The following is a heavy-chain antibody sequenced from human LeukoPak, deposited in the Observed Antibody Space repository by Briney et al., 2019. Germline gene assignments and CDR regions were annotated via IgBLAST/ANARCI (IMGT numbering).Heavy chain of an antibody. V-gene: IGHV3-33*01. Sequence: GGSLRLSCAASGFTFSSYGMHWVRQAPGKGLEWVAVIWYDGSNKYYADSVKGRFTISRDNSKNTLYLQMNSLRAEDTAVYYRARDGRYCSSTSCFRRSGMDVWGQGTTVTVSS. CDR1: GFTFSSYG. D-gene: IGHD2-2*01. CDR3: ARDGRYCSSTSCFRRSGMDV. CDR2: IWYDGSNK. J-gene: IGHJ6*02.